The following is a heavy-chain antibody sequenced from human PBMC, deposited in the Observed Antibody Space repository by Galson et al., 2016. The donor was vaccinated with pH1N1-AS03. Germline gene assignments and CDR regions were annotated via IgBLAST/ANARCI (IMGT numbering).Heavy chain of an antibody. CDR1: GFTFSSYA. J-gene: IGHJ4*02. CDR3: AKGVRYAFYAQFDR. CDR2: ISGSGVTT. D-gene: IGHD2/OR15-2a*01. Sequence: SLRLSCAASGFTFSSYAMSWLRQTPGKGLEWVSAISGSGVTTYYADSVKGRFTISRDNSKTTVSLQVNSLSAEDTAIYYCAKGVRYAFYAQFDRWGQGTLVTVSS. V-gene: IGHV3-23*01.